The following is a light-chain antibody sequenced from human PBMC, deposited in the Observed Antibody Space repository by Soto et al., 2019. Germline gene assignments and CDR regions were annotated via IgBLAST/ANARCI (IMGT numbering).Light chain of an antibody. CDR1: QSVSSN. V-gene: IGKV3D-15*01. CDR3: QQYNNWPLT. CDR2: GAS. J-gene: IGKJ5*01. Sequence: IVMRQAPDTRALCPREKATLSCRASQSVSSNLAWHQQRPGQAPRLLIYGASTRATGVPARFSGGGSGTEFTLTITSLQSEDFAVYWCQQYNNWPLTFGPGTLLEIK.